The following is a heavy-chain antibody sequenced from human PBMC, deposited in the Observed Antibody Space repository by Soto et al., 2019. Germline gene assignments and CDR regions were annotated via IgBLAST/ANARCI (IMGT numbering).Heavy chain of an antibody. CDR1: GYTFTSYA. D-gene: IGHD3-10*01. J-gene: IGHJ5*02. CDR3: ARYTDYYGSGGYYTAKRYNWFDP. CDR2: INAGNGNT. Sequence: GASVKVSCKASGYTFTSYAMHWVRQAPGQRLEWMGWINAGNGNTKYSQKFQGRVTITRDTSASTAYMELSSLRSEDTAVYYCARYTDYYGSGGYYTAKRYNWFDPWGQGTLVTV. V-gene: IGHV1-3*01.